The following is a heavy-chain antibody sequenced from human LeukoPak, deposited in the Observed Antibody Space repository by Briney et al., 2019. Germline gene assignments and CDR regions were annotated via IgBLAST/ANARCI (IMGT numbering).Heavy chain of an antibody. V-gene: IGHV3-7*04. CDR2: IKQDGSEK. J-gene: IGHJ6*03. D-gene: IGHD6-13*01. CDR3: ARAVHSSSWYYSYYYYMDV. CDR1: GFTFSSYW. Sequence: GGSLRLSCAASGFTFSSYWMSWVRQAPGKGLEWVANIKQDGSEKYYVDSVKGRFTISRDNAKNSLYLQMNSLRAEDTAVYYCARAVHSSSWYYSYYYYMDVWGKGTTVTISS.